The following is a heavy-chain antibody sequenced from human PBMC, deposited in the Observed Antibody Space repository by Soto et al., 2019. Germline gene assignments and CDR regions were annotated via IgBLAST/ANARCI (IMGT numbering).Heavy chain of an antibody. CDR3: ARSYCSGGSCYAHYYYYGMDV. V-gene: IGHV1-3*01. CDR1: GYTFTSYA. Sequence: GASVKVSCKASGYTFTSYAMHWVRQAPGQRLEWMGWTNAGNGNTKYSQKFQGRVTITRDTSASTAYMELSSLRSEDTAVYYCARSYCSGGSCYAHYYYYGMDVWGQGTTVTVSS. J-gene: IGHJ6*02. D-gene: IGHD2-15*01. CDR2: TNAGNGNT.